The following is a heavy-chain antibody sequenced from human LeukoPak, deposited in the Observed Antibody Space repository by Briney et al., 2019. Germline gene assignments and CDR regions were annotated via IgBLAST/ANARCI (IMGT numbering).Heavy chain of an antibody. CDR2: IYSGGST. J-gene: IGHJ6*02. Sequence: GGSLGLSCAASGFTVSSNYMSWVRQAPGKWLEWDSVIYSGGSTYYADSVKGRFTISRHNSKNTLYLQMNSLRAEDTAVYYCARDRVVPAAPYYYYYGMDVWGQGTTVTVSS. D-gene: IGHD2-2*01. CDR3: ARDRVVPAAPYYYYYGMDV. CDR1: GFTVSSNY. V-gene: IGHV3-53*04.